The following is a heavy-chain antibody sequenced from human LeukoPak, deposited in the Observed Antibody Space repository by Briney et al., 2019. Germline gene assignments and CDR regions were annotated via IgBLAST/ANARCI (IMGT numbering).Heavy chain of an antibody. CDR3: AQGSWGDD. D-gene: IGHD7-27*01. V-gene: IGHV3-23*01. Sequence: GGSLRLSCAASGFTFNNYAMSWFRQTPGKGLEWVSAISGSGDRTYYAESVKGRFSISRDNSKNTLYLQMHSLRAEDTAVYYCAQGSWGDDWGQGTLVTVSS. CDR2: ISGSGDRT. CDR1: GFTFNNYA. J-gene: IGHJ4*02.